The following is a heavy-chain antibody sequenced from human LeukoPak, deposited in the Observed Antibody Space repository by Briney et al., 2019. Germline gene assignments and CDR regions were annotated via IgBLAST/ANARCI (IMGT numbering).Heavy chain of an antibody. V-gene: IGHV3-23*01. CDR2: IYENGGTT. J-gene: IGHJ4*02. CDR3: ARGRPHGNDY. Sequence: GGSLRLSCVGSGFTFRSHAMSWVRQAPEKGLEFVSGIYENGGTTYYADSVKGRFSISRDNSKNTLYLQMNSLRVEDTAVYYCARGRPHGNDYWGQGTLVTVSS. D-gene: IGHD4-23*01. CDR1: GFTFRSHA.